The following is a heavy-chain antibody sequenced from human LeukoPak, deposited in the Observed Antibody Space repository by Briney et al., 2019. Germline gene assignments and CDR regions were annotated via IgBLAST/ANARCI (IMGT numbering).Heavy chain of an antibody. V-gene: IGHV3-30*02. D-gene: IGHD3-22*01. CDR2: IRYDGSNT. J-gene: IGHJ6*03. Sequence: GGSLRLSCAASGFTFSSYGMHWVRQAPGKGLEWVAFIRYDGSNTYYADSVKGRFTISRDTSKNTLYLQMNSLRAEDTAVYYCAKVHLDSIGYYYYYYMDVWGKGTTVTVSS. CDR3: AKVHLDSIGYYYYYYMDV. CDR1: GFTFSSYG.